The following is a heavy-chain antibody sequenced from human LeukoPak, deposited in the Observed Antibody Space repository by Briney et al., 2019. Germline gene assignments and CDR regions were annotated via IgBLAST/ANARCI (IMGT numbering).Heavy chain of an antibody. CDR3: AKAPPYRATEIAAAGQYYFDY. CDR1: GFTFSSYG. CDR2: IRYDGSNK. J-gene: IGHJ4*02. V-gene: IGHV3-30*02. Sequence: GSLRLSCAASGFTFSSYGMHWVRQAPGKGLEWVAFIRYDGSNKYYADSVKGRFTISRDNSKNTLYLQMNSLRAEDTAVYYCAKAPPYRATEIAAAGQYYFDYWGQGTLVTVSS. D-gene: IGHD6-13*01.